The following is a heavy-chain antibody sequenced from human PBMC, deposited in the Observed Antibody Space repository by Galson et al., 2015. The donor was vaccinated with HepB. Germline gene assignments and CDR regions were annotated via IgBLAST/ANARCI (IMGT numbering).Heavy chain of an antibody. D-gene: IGHD2-2*03. CDR3: ARDGYCSSTSCYPRDAFDI. Sequence: CAISGDSVSSNSAAWNWIRQSPSRGLEWLGRTYYRSKWYNDYAVSVKSRITINPDTSKNQFSLQLNSVTPEDTAVYYCARDGYCSSTSCYPRDAFDIWGQGTMVTVSS. V-gene: IGHV6-1*01. J-gene: IGHJ3*02. CDR2: TYYRSKWYN. CDR1: GDSVSSNSAA.